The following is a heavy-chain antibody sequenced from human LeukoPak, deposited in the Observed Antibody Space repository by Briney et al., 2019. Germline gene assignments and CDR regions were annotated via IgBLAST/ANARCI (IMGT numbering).Heavy chain of an antibody. V-gene: IGHV4-59*01. CDR3: ARGDWSGYYSYFDY. D-gene: IGHD3-3*01. CDR1: GGSISGYY. CDR2: IYSSGST. J-gene: IGHJ4*02. Sequence: SETLSLTCTVSGGSISGYYWTWIRQPPGKGLEWIGYIYSSGSTKYNPSLKSPITISVDTSKNQLSLKLTSVTAADTAVYYCARGDWSGYYSYFDYWGQGTLVTVSS.